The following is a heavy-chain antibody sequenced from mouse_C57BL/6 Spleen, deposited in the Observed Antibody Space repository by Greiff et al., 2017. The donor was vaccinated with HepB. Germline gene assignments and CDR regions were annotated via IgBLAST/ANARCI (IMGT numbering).Heavy chain of an antibody. Sequence: EVQLVESGPGLVKPSQSLSLTCSVTGYSITSGYYWNWIRQFPGNKLEWMGYISYDGSNNYNPSLKNRISITRDTSKNQFFLKLDSVTTEDTATYYWARDYDLYYYAMDYWGQGTSVTVSS. CDR1: GYSITSGYY. CDR3: ARDYDLYYYAMDY. CDR2: ISYDGSN. D-gene: IGHD2-3*01. J-gene: IGHJ4*01. V-gene: IGHV3-6*01.